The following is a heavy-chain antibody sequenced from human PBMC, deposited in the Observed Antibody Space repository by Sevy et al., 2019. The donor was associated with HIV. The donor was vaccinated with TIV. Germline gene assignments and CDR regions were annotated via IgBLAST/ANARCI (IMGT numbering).Heavy chain of an antibody. J-gene: IGHJ4*02. V-gene: IGHV1-2*06. D-gene: IGHD6-19*01. CDR1: GYFFTGYY. Sequence: ASVKLSCKASGYFFTGYYLNWVRQTPGQGLEWMRRINPNSGGTNYAQNFQGRVTMTRVTSISTAYMELSRLRSDDTAVYYCARGGGYSSGWCTCDYWCQGTLVTGSS. CDR2: INPNSGGT. CDR3: ARGGGYSSGWCTCDY.